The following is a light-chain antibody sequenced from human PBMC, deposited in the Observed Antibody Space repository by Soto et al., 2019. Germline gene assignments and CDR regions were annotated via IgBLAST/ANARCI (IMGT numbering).Light chain of an antibody. Sequence: EIQRTQSPATVSASVVDRVTITCRASQSIISWFAWYQQKPGKAPKLLIYDASSLESGVPSRFSGSGSGTEFPLTISSLPPDDFATYYCQQSNRYSLRTFRQGTKVDIK. CDR1: QSIISW. V-gene: IGKV1-5*01. CDR2: DAS. J-gene: IGKJ1*01. CDR3: QQSNRYSLRT.